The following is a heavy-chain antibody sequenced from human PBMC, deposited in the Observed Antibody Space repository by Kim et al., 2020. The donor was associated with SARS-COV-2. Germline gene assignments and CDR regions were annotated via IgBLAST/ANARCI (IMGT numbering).Heavy chain of an antibody. CDR1: GFTFSRRA. Sequence: GGSLRLSCAASGFTFSRRAMSWVRQVPGKGLEWIASVNNNNNPYYADSVKGRFTVSRDNTKDTFYLQMNSPRADDTALYYCAKDHPSSGWPTFDSWGQG. D-gene: IGHD6-19*01. J-gene: IGHJ4*02. CDR2: VNNNNNP. V-gene: IGHV3-23*05. CDR3: AKDHPSSGWPTFDS.